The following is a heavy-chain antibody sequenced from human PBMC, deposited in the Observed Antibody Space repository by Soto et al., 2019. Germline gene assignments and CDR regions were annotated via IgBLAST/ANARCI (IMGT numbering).Heavy chain of an antibody. CDR1: GYTFTSYY. CDR2: INPSGGSA. V-gene: IGHV1-46*01. J-gene: IGHJ6*02. D-gene: IGHD2-2*02. Sequence: QVQLVQSGAEVKKPGASVKVSCKASGYTFTSYYMHWVRQAPGQGLEWMGIINPSGGSASNAHKFQGRVTMTRDTSTSTVYMELSSLRSEDTAVYYCARGGHCGSTSCYKTSPHWDYYYYGMDVWGQGTTVTVSS. CDR3: ARGGHCGSTSCYKTSPHWDYYYYGMDV.